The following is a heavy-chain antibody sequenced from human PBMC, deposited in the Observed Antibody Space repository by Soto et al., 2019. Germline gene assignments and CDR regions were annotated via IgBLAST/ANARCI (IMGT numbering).Heavy chain of an antibody. CDR1: GGSISSYY. J-gene: IGHJ5*02. V-gene: IGHV4-59*01. D-gene: IGHD6-19*01. CDR2: IYYSGST. Sequence: SETLSLTCTVSGGSISSYYWSWIRQPPGKGLEWIGYIYYSGSTNYNPSLKSRVTISVDTSKNQFSLKLSSVTAADTAVYYCARRRVAVAANWFDPWGQGTLVTVSS. CDR3: ARRRVAVAANWFDP.